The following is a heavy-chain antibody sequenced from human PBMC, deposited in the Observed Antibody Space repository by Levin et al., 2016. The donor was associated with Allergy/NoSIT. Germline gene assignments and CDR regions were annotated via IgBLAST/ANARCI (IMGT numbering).Heavy chain of an antibody. V-gene: IGHV1-46*01. D-gene: IGHD6-25*01. CDR3: ARRLGVNYYYGMDV. J-gene: IGHJ6*02. Sequence: WVRQAPGQGLEWMGIINPSGGSTSYAQKFQGRVTMTRDTSTSTVYMELSSLRSEDTAVYYCARRLGVNYYYGMDVWGQGTTVTVSS. CDR2: INPSGGST.